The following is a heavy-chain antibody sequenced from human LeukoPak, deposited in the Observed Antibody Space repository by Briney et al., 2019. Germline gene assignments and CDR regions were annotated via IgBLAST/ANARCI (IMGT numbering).Heavy chain of an antibody. CDR2: IYYSGST. CDR1: GDSISSSSYY. CDR3: AKQMRQQLTPIDY. V-gene: IGHV4-39*01. J-gene: IGHJ4*02. Sequence: PSETLSLTCTISGDSISSSSYYWAWIRQPPGKGLEWIGSIYYSGSTYYNPSLKSRVTISVDTSKNQFSLKLSSVTAADTAVYYCAKQMRQQLTPIDYWGQGTLVTVSS. D-gene: IGHD6-13*01.